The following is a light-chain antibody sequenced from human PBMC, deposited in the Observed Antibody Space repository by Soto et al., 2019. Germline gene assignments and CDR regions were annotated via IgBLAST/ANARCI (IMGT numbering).Light chain of an antibody. CDR1: QSVSSN. V-gene: IGKV3-15*01. Sequence: EIVMTQSPATLSVSPGERATLSCRASQSVSSNLAWYQQKPGQAPRLPIYGASTRATGIPARFSGSGSGTEFTLTNSSLQSADFAVYHCQQRSNWPITFGQGTRLEIK. J-gene: IGKJ5*01. CDR3: QQRSNWPIT. CDR2: GAS.